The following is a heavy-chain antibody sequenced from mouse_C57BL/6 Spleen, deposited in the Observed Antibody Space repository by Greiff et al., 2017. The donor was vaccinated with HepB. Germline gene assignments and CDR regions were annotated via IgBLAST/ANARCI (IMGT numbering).Heavy chain of an antibody. V-gene: IGHV1-50*01. J-gene: IGHJ3*01. Sequence: QVQLQQPGAELVKPGASVKLSCKASGYTFTSYWMQWVNQRPGQGLEWIGEIDPSDSYTNYNQKFKGKATLTVDTSSSTAYMQLSSLTSEDSAVYYCARSTTVVAKGFADWGQGTLVTVSA. CDR2: IDPSDSYT. D-gene: IGHD1-1*01. CDR3: ARSTTVVAKGFAD. CDR1: GYTFTSYW.